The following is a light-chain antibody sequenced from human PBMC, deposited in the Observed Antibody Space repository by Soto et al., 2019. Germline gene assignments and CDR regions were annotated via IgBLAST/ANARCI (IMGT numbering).Light chain of an antibody. Sequence: QSALTQPAAVSGSPGQSITISCTGTSGDVGTYNLVSWYQQHPGKAPKLLIYEGTKRPSGVSDRFSGFRSGNTASLTITGLRAEDEADYYCFSYAISSTYVFGTGTKVTVL. CDR1: SGDVGTYNL. CDR3: FSYAISSTYV. CDR2: EGT. V-gene: IGLV2-23*01. J-gene: IGLJ1*01.